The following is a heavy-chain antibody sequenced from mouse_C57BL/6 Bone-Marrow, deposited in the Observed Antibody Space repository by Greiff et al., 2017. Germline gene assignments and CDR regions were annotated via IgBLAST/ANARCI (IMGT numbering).Heavy chain of an antibody. CDR2: FHPYNDDT. J-gene: IGHJ2*01. CDR1: GYTFTTYP. CDR3: ARGGNYGGYYFDY. D-gene: IGHD2-1*01. V-gene: IGHV1-47*01. Sequence: VKLVESRAELVKPGASVKMSCKASGYTFTTYPIEWMKQNHGKSLEWIGNFHPYNDDTKYNEKFKGKATLTVEKSSSTVYLELSRLTSDDSAVYYCARGGNYGGYYFDYWGQGTTLTVSS.